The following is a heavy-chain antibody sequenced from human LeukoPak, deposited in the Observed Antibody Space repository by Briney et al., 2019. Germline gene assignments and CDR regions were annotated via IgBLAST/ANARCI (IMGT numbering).Heavy chain of an antibody. J-gene: IGHJ4*02. CDR2: ISGSGGST. D-gene: IGHD3-22*01. CDR3: AKHPDYYDGYIDY. Sequence: GSLRLSCAASGFTFSSHAMSWVRQAPGKGLEWVSDISGSGGSTYYADSVKGRFTISRDNSKNTLYLQMNSLRAEDTAVYYCAKHPDYYDGYIDYCGQGTLVTVSS. CDR1: GFTFSSHA. V-gene: IGHV3-23*01.